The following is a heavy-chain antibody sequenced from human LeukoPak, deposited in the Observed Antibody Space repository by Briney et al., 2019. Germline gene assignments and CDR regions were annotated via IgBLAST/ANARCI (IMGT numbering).Heavy chain of an antibody. V-gene: IGHV3-21*01. D-gene: IGHD6-13*01. J-gene: IGHJ2*01. CDR1: GFTFSSYS. Sequence: GGSLRLSCAASGFTFSSYSMNWVRQAPGKGLEWLSSISGSSSYIYYADSVKGRFTISRDNARNSLYLQMKSLRAEDTAVYYCARTPSIVGYTSRELGHWYFDLWSRGTPVTVSS. CDR3: ARTPSIVGYTSRELGHWYFDL. CDR2: ISGSSSYI.